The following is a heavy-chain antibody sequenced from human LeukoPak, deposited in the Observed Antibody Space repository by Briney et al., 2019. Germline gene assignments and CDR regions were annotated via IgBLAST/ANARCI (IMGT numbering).Heavy chain of an antibody. D-gene: IGHD3-10*01. J-gene: IGHJ4*02. Sequence: GGSLRLSCAASGFTFSTHWMSWVRQSPGKGLEWVAVISYDGSNKYYADSVKGRFTISRDNSKNTLYLQMNSLRAEDTAVYYCAKRPPYGSGSQSYYFDYWGQGTLVTVSS. V-gene: IGHV3-30*18. CDR3: AKRPPYGSGSQSYYFDY. CDR2: ISYDGSNK. CDR1: GFTFSTHW.